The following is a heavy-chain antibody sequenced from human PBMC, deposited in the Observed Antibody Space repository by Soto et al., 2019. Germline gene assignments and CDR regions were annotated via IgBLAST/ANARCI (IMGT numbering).Heavy chain of an antibody. V-gene: IGHV4-59*11. Sequence: PSETLSLTCTVSGGAIKSHYWSWIRQPPGKGLEWIGCIYYSGSTKYNPSLKSRVTISVDTFKNQFSLNLSSVTAADTALYYCTRDFGEYIWGSYRYNDYWGQGTQVTVSS. CDR2: IYYSGST. CDR3: TRDFGEYIWGSYRYNDY. D-gene: IGHD3-16*02. J-gene: IGHJ4*02. CDR1: GGAIKSHY.